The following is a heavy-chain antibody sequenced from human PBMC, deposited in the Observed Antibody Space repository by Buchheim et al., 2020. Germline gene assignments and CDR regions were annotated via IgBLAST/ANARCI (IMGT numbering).Heavy chain of an antibody. J-gene: IGHJ3*01. CDR3: ARYRNYDKPVGPMAFDAIDV. CDR1: EGSIRSDYY. CDR2: IHYTGRS. V-gene: IGHV4-31*03. D-gene: IGHD3-22*01. Sequence: QGQLRESGPGLVKASQTLSLTCTVSEGSIRSDYYWSWSRQRPGKGLEWGGYIHYTGRSFYNPSLQSRVSISVDTSTYHFSLSLTSVTAADTAVYHCARYRNYDKPVGPMAFDAIDVWGQG.